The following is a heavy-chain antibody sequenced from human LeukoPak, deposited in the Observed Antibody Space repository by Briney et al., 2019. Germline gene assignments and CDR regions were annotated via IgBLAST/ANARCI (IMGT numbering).Heavy chain of an antibody. D-gene: IGHD3-10*01. CDR1: GGSISSYY. CDR3: ARVCCYFDSGSSPNWFDP. V-gene: IGHV4-4*07. J-gene: IGHJ5*02. CDR2: IYTSGST. Sequence: SETLSLTCTVSGGSISSYYWSWIRQPAGKGLEWIGRIYTSGSTNYSPSLKSRVILSLDTSKNQFSLRLSSVTAADTAVYYCARVCCYFDSGSSPNWFDPWGQGTLVTVPS.